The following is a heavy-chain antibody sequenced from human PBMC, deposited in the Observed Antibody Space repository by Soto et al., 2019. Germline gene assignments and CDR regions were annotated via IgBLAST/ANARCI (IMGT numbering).Heavy chain of an antibody. V-gene: IGHV1-69*01. J-gene: IGHJ4*02. CDR1: GGTFGNYA. Sequence: QLQLVQSGTEVKKPGSSVTVSCKASGGTFGNYAINWLRQAPGQGLQWMGDISPMFHKANYEQTFQGRVSIIADESTNTVYMELSNPRSEETAVDYSAREVEVHTPVFGVWGQGTLVTVSS. CDR2: ISPMFHKA. D-gene: IGHD3-10*01. CDR3: AREVEVHTPVFGV.